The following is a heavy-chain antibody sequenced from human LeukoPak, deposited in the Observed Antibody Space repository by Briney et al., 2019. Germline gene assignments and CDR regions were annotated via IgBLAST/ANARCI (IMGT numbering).Heavy chain of an antibody. CDR3: ASYRYSSSWMNYYYMDV. V-gene: IGHV4-59*08. CDR1: GGSISSYY. Sequence: SETLSLTCTLSGGSISSYYWSWIRQPPGKGLEWIGYIYYSGSTNYNPSLKSRVTISVDTSKNQFSLKLSSVTAADTAVYYCASYRYSSSWMNYYYMDVWGKGTTVTVSS. D-gene: IGHD6-13*01. CDR2: IYYSGST. J-gene: IGHJ6*03.